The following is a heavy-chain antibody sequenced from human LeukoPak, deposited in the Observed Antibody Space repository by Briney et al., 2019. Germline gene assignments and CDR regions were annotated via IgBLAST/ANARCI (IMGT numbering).Heavy chain of an antibody. CDR2: FDPEDGET. V-gene: IGHV1-24*01. CDR1: GYTLTELS. CDR3: ATSVVVPAATYYYYYGMDI. Sequence: ASVKVCCKVSGYTLTELSMHWVRQAPGKGLGWMGGFDPEDGETIYSQKFQGRVSMTEDTSTDTAYMELSRLRSEDTAVYYCATSVVVPAATYYYYYGMDIWGQGTTVTVSS. D-gene: IGHD2-2*01. J-gene: IGHJ6*02.